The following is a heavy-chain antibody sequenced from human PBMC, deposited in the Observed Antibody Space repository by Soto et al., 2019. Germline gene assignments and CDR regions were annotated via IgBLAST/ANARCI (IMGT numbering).Heavy chain of an antibody. Sequence: SVKVSCKASGGTFSSYTISWVRQAPGQGLEWMGRIIPILGIANYAQKFQGRVTITADKSTSTAYMELSSLRSEDTAVYYCARVWYYYGSGSYYRPVDYWGQGTLVTVSS. CDR3: ARVWYYYGSGSYYRPVDY. CDR1: GGTFSSYT. V-gene: IGHV1-69*02. D-gene: IGHD3-10*01. CDR2: IIPILGIA. J-gene: IGHJ4*02.